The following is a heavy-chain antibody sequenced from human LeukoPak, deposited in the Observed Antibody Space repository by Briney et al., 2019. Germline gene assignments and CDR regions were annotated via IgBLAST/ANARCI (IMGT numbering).Heavy chain of an antibody. D-gene: IGHD6-13*01. CDR3: ARGREVAAAGYFDY. Sequence: GGSLRLSCAASGFTFSSYRMHWVRQAPGKGLEWVSYISSSSSTIYYADSVKGRFTISRDNAKNSLYLQMNSLRAEDTAVYYCARGREVAAAGYFDYWGQGTRVTVSS. CDR2: ISSSSSTI. V-gene: IGHV3-48*01. CDR1: GFTFSSYR. J-gene: IGHJ4*02.